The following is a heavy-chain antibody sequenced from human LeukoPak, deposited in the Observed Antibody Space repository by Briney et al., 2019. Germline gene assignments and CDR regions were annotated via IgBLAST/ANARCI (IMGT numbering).Heavy chain of an antibody. D-gene: IGHD6-6*01. J-gene: IGHJ4*02. CDR3: ARDKGTSYLSSFDY. CDR2: IYSGGSI. Sequence: GGSLRLSCAASGFTVSSNYMNWVRQAPGKGLEWVSVIYSGGSIYYADSVKGRFTISRDNSKNTLYLQMNSLRAADTAVYYCARDKGTSYLSSFDYWGQGTLVTVSS. CDR1: GFTVSSNY. V-gene: IGHV3-53*05.